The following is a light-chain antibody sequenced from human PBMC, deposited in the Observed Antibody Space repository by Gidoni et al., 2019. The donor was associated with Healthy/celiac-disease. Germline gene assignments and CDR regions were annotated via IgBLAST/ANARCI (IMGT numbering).Light chain of an antibody. CDR2: DAS. J-gene: IGKJ4*01. CDR3: QQFNSYPLT. Sequence: AIQLPQSPSSLSSSVGDRVTITCRASQGISSALAWYQQKPGKAPKLLIYDASSLESGVPSRFSGGGSGTDSTLTISSLQPEDVATDYCQQFNSYPLTFGGGTKVEIK. V-gene: IGKV1-13*02. CDR1: QGISSA.